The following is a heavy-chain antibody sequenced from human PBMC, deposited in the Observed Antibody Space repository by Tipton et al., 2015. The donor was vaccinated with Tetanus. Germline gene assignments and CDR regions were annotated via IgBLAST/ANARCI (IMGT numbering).Heavy chain of an antibody. CDR1: GGSISSSSYY. Sequence: GLVKPSETLSLTCTVSGGSISSSSYYWGWIRQPPGKGLEWIGSIYYSGSTYYNPSLKSRVTISVDTSKNQFSLKLSSVTAADTAVYYCARHEGIAARFVDWFDPWGQGTLVTVSS. CDR2: IYYSGST. CDR3: ARHEGIAARFVDWFDP. D-gene: IGHD6-6*01. V-gene: IGHV4-39*01. J-gene: IGHJ5*02.